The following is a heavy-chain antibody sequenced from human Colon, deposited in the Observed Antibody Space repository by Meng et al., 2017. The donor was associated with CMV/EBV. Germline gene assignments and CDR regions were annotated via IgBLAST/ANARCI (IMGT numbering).Heavy chain of an antibody. Sequence: GESLKISCSASGFTFSALSMNWVRQTPSKGLEWVSIIYQDGRQFYADSVKGRFTISRDNSRDTVYLQMTDLRADDTATYFCAKDWTQDGLFTFDFWGRGTVVTVSS. V-gene: IGHV3-23*03. CDR2: IYQDGRQ. J-gene: IGHJ4*02. CDR1: GFTFSALS. D-gene: IGHD1-1*01. CDR3: AKDWTQDGLFTFDF.